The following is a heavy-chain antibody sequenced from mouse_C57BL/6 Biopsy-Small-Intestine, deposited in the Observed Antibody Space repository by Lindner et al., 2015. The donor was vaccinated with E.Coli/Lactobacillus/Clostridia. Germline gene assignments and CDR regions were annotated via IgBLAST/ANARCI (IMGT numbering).Heavy chain of an antibody. CDR2: IYPRSGNT. CDR1: GYTFTTYG. D-gene: IGHD2-5*01. J-gene: IGHJ4*01. Sequence: VQLQESGAELARPGASVKLSCKASGYTFTTYGISWVKQRTGQGLEWIGEIYPRSGNTYYNEKFNGKATLTADKSSSTAYMELRSLTSEDSAVYFCAREGAYYSNYEAMDYWGQGTSVTVSS. V-gene: IGHV1-81*01. CDR3: AREGAYYSNYEAMDY.